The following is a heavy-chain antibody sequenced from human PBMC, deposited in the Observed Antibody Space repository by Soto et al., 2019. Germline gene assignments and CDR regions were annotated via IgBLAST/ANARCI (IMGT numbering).Heavy chain of an antibody. V-gene: IGHV1-69*06. J-gene: IGHJ4*02. CDR3: AREAVAGRYYFDY. CDR2: IIPIFGTT. Sequence: QVQLVQSAAEVKKPGSSVKVSCKASGGTFSFSSNAVSWVRQAPGQGLEWMGRIIPIFGTTNYAQRFQGRVTITADKSTSTAYMESTAYMELSSLRSEDTAVFYYAREAVAGRYYFDYWGQGTLVTVSS. CDR1: GGTFSFSSNA. D-gene: IGHD6-19*01.